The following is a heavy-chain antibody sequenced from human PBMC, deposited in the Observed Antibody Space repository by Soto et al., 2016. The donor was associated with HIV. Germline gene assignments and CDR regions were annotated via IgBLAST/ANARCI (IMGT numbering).Heavy chain of an antibody. J-gene: IGHJ5*02. CDR1: GFTFSSYA. CDR2: IWFDGSKK. Sequence: VQLVESGGGVVQPGTSLRLSCAASGFTFSSYAMHRVRQAPGKGLQWVAVIWFDGSKKYHADSVKGRFTISRDNSKNRLYLTNEQPESRGHGCSYYCASSRFRSMVTKXYLVFRFWSGPLGHPLGLRSFLPRYGEFD. D-gene: IGHD5-18*01. CDR3: ASSRFRSMVTKXYLVFRFWSGPLGHPLGLRSFLPRYGEFD. V-gene: IGHV3-33*01.